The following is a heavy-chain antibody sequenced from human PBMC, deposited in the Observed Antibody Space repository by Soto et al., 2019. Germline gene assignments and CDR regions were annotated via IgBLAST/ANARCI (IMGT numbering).Heavy chain of an antibody. CDR2: IKKDGSEK. Sequence: EVQLVKSGGGLVQTGGSLRLSCAASGFTFSAYWMSWVRQAPGKGLEWVANIKKDGSEKHYVDSVNVRFIISRDDAKNSLFMQVNSLRVEDTAVYYCAREKRANGYFDYWGQGTMVTVSS. CDR3: AREKRANGYFDY. D-gene: IGHD6-25*01. J-gene: IGHJ4*02. V-gene: IGHV3-7*01. CDR1: GFTFSAYW.